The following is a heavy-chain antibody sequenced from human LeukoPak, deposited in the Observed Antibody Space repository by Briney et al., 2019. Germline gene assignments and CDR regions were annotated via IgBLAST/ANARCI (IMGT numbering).Heavy chain of an antibody. CDR2: TYYRSKWYY. J-gene: IGHJ6*02. D-gene: IGHD2-15*01. Sequence: QTLSLTCAISGDSVSSGTSAWNWIRQSPSRGLEWLGRTYYRSKWYYEYSVSVKSRITVNADTSRNQFSLQLTSMTPDDTAVYYCARDPGYCYGFDVWGQGTTVTVSS. CDR3: ARDPGYCYGFDV. V-gene: IGHV6-1*01. CDR1: GDSVSSGTSA.